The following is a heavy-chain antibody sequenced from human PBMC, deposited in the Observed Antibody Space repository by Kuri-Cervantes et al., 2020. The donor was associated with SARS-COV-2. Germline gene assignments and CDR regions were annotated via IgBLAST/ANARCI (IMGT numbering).Heavy chain of an antibody. Sequence: SETLSLTCTVSGGSISSYYWSWIRQPAGKGLEWIGRIYISGSTNYNPSLEGRVTMSTDTSRNQFSLRLSSLTAADTAVYYCAGGYTGWISNWGQGTLVTVSS. V-gene: IGHV4-4*07. CDR3: AGGYTGWISN. CDR1: GGSISSYY. J-gene: IGHJ4*02. D-gene: IGHD2-2*03. CDR2: IYISGST.